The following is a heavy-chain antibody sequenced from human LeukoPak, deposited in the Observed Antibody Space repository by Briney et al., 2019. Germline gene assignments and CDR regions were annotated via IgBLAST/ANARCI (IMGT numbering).Heavy chain of an antibody. CDR2: ISYDGDNK. CDR1: GFTFSSYA. V-gene: IGHV3-30-3*01. CDR3: ARGRNVVATSGYFDY. Sequence: QPGGSLRLSCEASGFTFSSYAMHWVRQAPGKGLEWVAAISYDGDNKYYADSLKGRFTISRDNSKNTLYLQMNSLRAEDTAVYYCARGRNVVATSGYFDYWGQGTLVTVSS. D-gene: IGHD5-12*01. J-gene: IGHJ4*02.